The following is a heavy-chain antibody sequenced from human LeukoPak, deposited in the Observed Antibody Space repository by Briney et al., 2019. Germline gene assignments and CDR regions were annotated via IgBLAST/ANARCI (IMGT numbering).Heavy chain of an antibody. CDR2: IYPSDSET. Sequence: ETLSLTCTVSGGSISSYYWNWIRQPPGKGLEWMGIIYPSDSETRYSPSFQGQVTISADKSISTTYLQWSSLKASDTAMYYCARPSNSGYDYWGQGALVTVSS. V-gene: IGHV5-51*01. J-gene: IGHJ4*02. CDR3: ARPSNSGYDY. D-gene: IGHD5-12*01. CDR1: GGSISSYY.